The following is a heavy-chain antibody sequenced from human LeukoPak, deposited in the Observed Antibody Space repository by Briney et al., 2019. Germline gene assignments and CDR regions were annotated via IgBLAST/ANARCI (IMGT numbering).Heavy chain of an antibody. CDR1: GFSFSRSW. V-gene: IGHV3-7*01. Sequence: GGSLRLSCATPGFSFSRSWMDWVRQAPGKGLEWVANIKEDGSETHYVDSAKGRFTISRDNAKNSLFLQVDNLRVEDTAIYYCSRSLNYWGQGTLVTVSP. CDR3: SRSLNY. CDR2: IKEDGSET. J-gene: IGHJ4*02.